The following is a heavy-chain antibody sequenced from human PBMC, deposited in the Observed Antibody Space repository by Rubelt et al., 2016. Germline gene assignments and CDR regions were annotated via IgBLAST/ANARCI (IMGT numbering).Heavy chain of an antibody. J-gene: IGHJ4*02. CDR1: GYSFSSFW. Sequence: KPGESLKISCKGSGYSFSSFWIGWVRQMPGKGLEWMGIIYPGDSDTKYSPSFQGQVTISADKSINTAYLQWSGLRASDTAMYYCARRVIAVAGAGQIDYWGQGTLVTVSS. D-gene: IGHD6-19*01. V-gene: IGHV5-51*01. CDR3: ARRVIAVAGAGQIDY. CDR2: IYPGDSDT.